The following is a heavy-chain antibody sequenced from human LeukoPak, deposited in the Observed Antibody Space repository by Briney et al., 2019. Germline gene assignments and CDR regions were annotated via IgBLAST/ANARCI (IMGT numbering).Heavy chain of an antibody. D-gene: IGHD1-26*01. CDR2: IYYSGST. V-gene: IGHV4-39*01. CDR1: GGSISSSGYY. CDR3: ARREYSGSYYGLSWFGP. Sequence: SETLSLTCTVSGGSISSSGYYWGWIRQPPGKGLEWIASIYYSGSTYYNPSLKSRVTISVDTSKNQLSLKLSSLTAADTAVYYCARREYSGSYYGLSWFGPWGQGTLVTVSS. J-gene: IGHJ5*02.